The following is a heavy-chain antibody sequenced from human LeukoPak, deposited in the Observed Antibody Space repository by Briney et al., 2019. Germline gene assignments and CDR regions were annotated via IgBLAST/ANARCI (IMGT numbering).Heavy chain of an antibody. Sequence: GKSLRLSCAASGFTFSSYAMHWVRQAPGKGLEWVAVISYDGSNKCYADSVKGRFTISRDNSKNTLYLQMNSLRAEDTAVYYCAKGAPTILDYWGQGTLVTVSS. J-gene: IGHJ4*02. CDR3: AKGAPTILDY. D-gene: IGHD5-12*01. V-gene: IGHV3-30*04. CDR1: GFTFSSYA. CDR2: ISYDGSNK.